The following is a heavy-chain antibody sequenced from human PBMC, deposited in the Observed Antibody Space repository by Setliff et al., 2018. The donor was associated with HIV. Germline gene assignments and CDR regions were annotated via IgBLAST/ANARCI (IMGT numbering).Heavy chain of an antibody. CDR2: VYYTGST. CDR3: ARRRPPPSGLYSAYYMDV. Sequence: PSETLSLTCAVSGYSISSGHYWSWIRQSPGKGLEWIGYVYYTGSTNYNPSLKSRVTIGVDTSKNQFSLKLTSVTAADAAVYYCARRRPPPSGLYSAYYMDVWGTGTTVTVSS. CDR1: GYSISSGHY. V-gene: IGHV4-38-2*01. D-gene: IGHD1-26*01. J-gene: IGHJ6*03.